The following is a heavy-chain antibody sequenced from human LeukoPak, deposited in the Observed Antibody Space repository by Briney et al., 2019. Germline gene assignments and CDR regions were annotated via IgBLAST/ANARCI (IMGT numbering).Heavy chain of an antibody. Sequence: ASVKVSCKASGYTFTSYAMHWVRQAPGQRLEWMGWINAGNGNTKYSQKFQGRVTITRDTSASTAYMELSSLRSEDTAVYYCARDRMLLWFGELIDDAFDIWGQGTMVTVSS. CDR1: GYTFTSYA. J-gene: IGHJ3*02. V-gene: IGHV1-3*01. D-gene: IGHD3-10*01. CDR2: INAGNGNT. CDR3: ARDRMLLWFGELIDDAFDI.